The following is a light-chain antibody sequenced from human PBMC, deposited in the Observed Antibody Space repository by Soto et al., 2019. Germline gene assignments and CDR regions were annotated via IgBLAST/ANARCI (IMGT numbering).Light chain of an antibody. CDR1: QGISRA. CDR3: QQRYYYPLT. Sequence: IQLTQSPSSLAASVGDRVTITCRASQGISRALSWYQQKPGSAPKLLIYTTSNLRGGVPSRFSASGSYTELTLTVSSLQPEDFATYDCQQRYYYPLTFGGGTKVEIK. CDR2: TTS. V-gene: IGKV1-9*01. J-gene: IGKJ4*01.